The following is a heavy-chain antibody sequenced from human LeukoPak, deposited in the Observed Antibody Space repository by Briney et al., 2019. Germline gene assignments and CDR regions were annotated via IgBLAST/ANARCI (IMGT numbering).Heavy chain of an antibody. V-gene: IGHV4-59*01. Sequence: PSVTLSLTCTVYGGVNHNYYWGGMPEAPGGGRGGIRDIYYSGSTNYKPSLKSRVTISVDTSQNQFFLKLSSVTAADTAMYYCASGPFDLRYYYYHMDVWGKGTTVTVS. J-gene: IGHJ6*03. CDR1: GGVNHNYY. CDR3: ASGPFDLRYYYYHMDV. CDR2: IYYSGST. D-gene: IGHD3-9*01.